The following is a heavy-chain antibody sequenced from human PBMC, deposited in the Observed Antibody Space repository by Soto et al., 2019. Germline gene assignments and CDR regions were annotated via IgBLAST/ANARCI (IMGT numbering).Heavy chain of an antibody. V-gene: IGHV1-46*03. CDR3: ARGRSSSWTGWFDP. Sequence: GASVKVSCKTSGYTFRNYGVHWVRQAPGQGLEWMGIINPSGGSTNYAQNFQGRVTMTRDTSTSTVYMELSSLRSEDTAVYYCARGRSSSWTGWFDPWGQGTLVTVS. D-gene: IGHD6-13*01. CDR1: GYTFRNYG. CDR2: INPSGGST. J-gene: IGHJ5*02.